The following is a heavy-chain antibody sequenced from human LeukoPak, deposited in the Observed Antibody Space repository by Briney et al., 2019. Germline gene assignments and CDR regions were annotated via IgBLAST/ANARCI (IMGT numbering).Heavy chain of an antibody. V-gene: IGHV4-31*03. CDR2: IHYSGST. CDR1: GGSISSGGYF. D-gene: IGHD1-26*01. Sequence: SETLSLTCTVSGGSISSGGYFWTWIRQHPGKGLEWIGYIHYSGSTYYNPSLKSRVSISVDTSNSQFSLKLSSVTAADTAVYYCARDSGNYCFDYWGQGTLVTVSS. CDR3: ARDSGNYCFDY. J-gene: IGHJ4*02.